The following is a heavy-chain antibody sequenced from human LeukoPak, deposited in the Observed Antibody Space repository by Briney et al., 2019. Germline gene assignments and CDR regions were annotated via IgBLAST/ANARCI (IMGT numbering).Heavy chain of an antibody. D-gene: IGHD3-9*01. V-gene: IGHV4-4*07. CDR2: IYTSGGT. CDR3: ARDHDILTGFVYHGAFAI. J-gene: IGHJ3*02. CDR1: GGSIRNYY. Sequence: PSETLSLTCTVSGGSIRNYYWSWIRQPAGKGLEWIGRIYTSGGTDYNPSLKSRITMSVDTSKNQFSLKLSSVTAADTAVYYCARDHDILTGFVYHGAFAIWGQGTMVTVSS.